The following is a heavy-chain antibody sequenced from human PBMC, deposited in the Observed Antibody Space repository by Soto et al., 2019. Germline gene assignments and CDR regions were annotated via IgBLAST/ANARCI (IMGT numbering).Heavy chain of an antibody. CDR1: GGSVSRRGFY. Sequence: SETLSLTCSVSGGSVSRRGFYWTWIRQPPGKGLEWLGYIAYDGRTHYSPSLNSRVTMSLDTSDTQLSLKLASVTAADTAIYYCASLPDLIVWPFDFWGQGILVTVSS. CDR2: IAYDGRT. V-gene: IGHV4-61*08. J-gene: IGHJ4*02. D-gene: IGHD2-15*01. CDR3: ASLPDLIVWPFDF.